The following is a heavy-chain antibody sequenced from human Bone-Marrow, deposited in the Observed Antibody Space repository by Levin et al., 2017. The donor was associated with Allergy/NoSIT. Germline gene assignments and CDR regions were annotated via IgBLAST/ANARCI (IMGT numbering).Heavy chain of an antibody. V-gene: IGHV3-11*01. CDR1: GFSFSDYY. J-gene: IGHJ5*02. D-gene: IGHD3-9*01. CDR3: ARDTEGSGYFVGSFDR. CDR2: ISSSGTTT. Sequence: GESLKISCAASGFSFSDYYMSWIRQAPGKGLEWLSYISSSGTTTYYADSVEGRFTISRDNARNSLYLQMNSLRAEDTAVYYCARDTEGSGYFVGSFDRWGQGTLVTVSS.